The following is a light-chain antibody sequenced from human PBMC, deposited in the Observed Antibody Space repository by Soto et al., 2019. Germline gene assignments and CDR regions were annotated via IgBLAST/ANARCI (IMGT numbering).Light chain of an antibody. CDR2: EGS. CDR1: SSDVGSYNL. J-gene: IGLJ2*01. Sequence: QSALTQPASVSGSPGQSITISCTGTSSDVGSYNLVSWYQQHPGKAPKLMIYEGSKRPSGVSNRFSGSKSGNTAPLTISGLQAEDEADYYCATWDSSLSVGVFGGGTKVTVL. CDR3: ATWDSSLSVGV. V-gene: IGLV2-23*01.